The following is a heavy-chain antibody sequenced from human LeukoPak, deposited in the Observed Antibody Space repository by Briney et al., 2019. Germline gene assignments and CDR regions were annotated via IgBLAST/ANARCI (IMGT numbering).Heavy chain of an antibody. J-gene: IGHJ4*02. V-gene: IGHV3-23*01. CDR2: ISGSGSST. D-gene: IGHD3-9*01. CDR1: GFTFRRYG. Sequence: GGSLRLSCAASGFTFRRYGMNWVRQAPGKGLEWVSAISGSGSSTYYVDSVKGRFTISRDNAKNFLYLQMNSLRAEDTAVYYCARTYYDILTGYNPYFDYWGQGILVTVSS. CDR3: ARTYYDILTGYNPYFDY.